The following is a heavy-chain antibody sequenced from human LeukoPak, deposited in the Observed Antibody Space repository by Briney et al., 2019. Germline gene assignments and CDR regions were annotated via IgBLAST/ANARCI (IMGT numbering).Heavy chain of an antibody. V-gene: IGHV4-31*03. CDR1: GGSISSGDYY. CDR3: ARGSRIQLWLSNWFDP. CDR2: IYYSGNT. D-gene: IGHD5-18*01. Sequence: SETLSLTCTVSGGSISSGDYYWSWIRQHPGKGLEWIGYIYYSGNTYYNPSLGSRVTMSLDTSKNQFSLNLSSVTAADTAVYYCARGSRIQLWLSNWFDPWGQGTLVTVSS. J-gene: IGHJ5*02.